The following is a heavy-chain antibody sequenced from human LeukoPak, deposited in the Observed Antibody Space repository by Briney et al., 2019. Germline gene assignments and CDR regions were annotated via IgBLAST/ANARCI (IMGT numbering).Heavy chain of an antibody. CDR1: GFTFSSFTFSSYA. CDR2: INGSGGST. Sequence: GGSLRLSCAASGFTFSSFTFSSYAMSWVRQAPGKGLEWVSGINGSGGSTYYADSVKGRFTISRDNSKNTLYLQMNSLRAEYTAVYYCAKRMFYDSSGKIYNYYAMDVWGQGTTVTVSS. CDR3: AKRMFYDSSGKIYNYYAMDV. D-gene: IGHD3-22*01. V-gene: IGHV3-23*01. J-gene: IGHJ6*02.